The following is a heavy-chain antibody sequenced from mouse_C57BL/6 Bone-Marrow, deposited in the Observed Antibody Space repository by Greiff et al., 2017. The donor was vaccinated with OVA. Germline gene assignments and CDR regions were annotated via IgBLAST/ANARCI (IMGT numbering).Heavy chain of an antibody. CDR1: GYTFTSYW. J-gene: IGHJ3*01. V-gene: IGHV1-64*01. CDR3: AKAAQASFAY. Sequence: QVHVKQSGAELVKPGASVKLSCKASGYTFTSYWMHWVKQRPGQGLEWIGMIHPNSGSTNYNEKFKSKATLTVDKSSSTAYMQLSSLTSEDSAVYYCAKAAQASFAYWGQGTLVTVSA. D-gene: IGHD3-2*02. CDR2: IHPNSGST.